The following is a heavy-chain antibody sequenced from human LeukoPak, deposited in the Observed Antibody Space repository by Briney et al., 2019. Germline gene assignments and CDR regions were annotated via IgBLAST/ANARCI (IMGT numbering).Heavy chain of an antibody. CDR1: GGSFSTYY. V-gene: IGHV4-59*01. Sequence: KPSETLSLTCTVSGGSFSTYYWSWIRQPPGKGLEWIGFIYYSGSTSYNPSLQSRVTISLDTSKIQFSLKLTSVTAADTAVYHCARGYSLNWLDPWGQGTLVTVSS. D-gene: IGHD2-15*01. CDR2: IYYSGST. CDR3: ARGYSLNWLDP. J-gene: IGHJ5*02.